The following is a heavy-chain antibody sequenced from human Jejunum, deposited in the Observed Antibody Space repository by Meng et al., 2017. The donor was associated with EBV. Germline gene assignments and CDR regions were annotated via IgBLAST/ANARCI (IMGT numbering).Heavy chain of an antibody. CDR3: AKGVRGGAVSFDF. CDR2: ISSGSSFI. Sequence: EGHIVESGGGLCKPGGSLRLSCAASGFTFSSYSMNWVRQAPGKGLEWVSYISSGSSFIYYADSVKGRFTISRDNSRNTLYLQMNSLRAEDTALYYCAKGVRGGAVSFDFWGQGTLVTVSS. CDR1: GFTFSSYS. V-gene: IGHV3-21*04. J-gene: IGHJ4*02. D-gene: IGHD3-16*01.